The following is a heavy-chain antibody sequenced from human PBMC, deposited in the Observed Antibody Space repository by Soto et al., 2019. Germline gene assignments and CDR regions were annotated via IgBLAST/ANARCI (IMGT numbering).Heavy chain of an antibody. CDR3: VAPETGGLKGYYYGMDV. D-gene: IGHD1-26*01. Sequence: XGSLALNCAVYGGSVSGYYWSWIRQPPGKGLEWIGEINHSGSTNYNPSLKSRVTISVDTSKNQFSLKLSSVTAADTAVYYCVAPETGGLKGYYYGMDVWGQGTTVTDSS. CDR1: GGSVSGYY. CDR2: INHSGST. V-gene: IGHV4-34*01. J-gene: IGHJ6*02.